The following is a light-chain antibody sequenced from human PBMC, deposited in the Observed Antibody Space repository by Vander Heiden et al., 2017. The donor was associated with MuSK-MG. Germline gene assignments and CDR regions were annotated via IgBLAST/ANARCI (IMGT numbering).Light chain of an antibody. CDR2: DAS. CDR1: QAIDTF. CDR3: QQYNTWPLYT. Sequence: IVMTHSPATLSVSPGERATLSRRASQAIDTFLAWYQQVPGQAPRLLIYDASTRATGIPARFSGSGSGTDFTLTISSLQSEDFALYYCQQYNTWPLYTFGQGTKLEIK. V-gene: IGKV3-15*01. J-gene: IGKJ2*01.